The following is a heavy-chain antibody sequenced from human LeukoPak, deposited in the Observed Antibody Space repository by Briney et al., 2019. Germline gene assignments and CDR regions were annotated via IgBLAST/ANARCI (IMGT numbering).Heavy chain of an antibody. Sequence: SETLSLTCAVSGGSISGGGYSWNWIRQPPGKGLEWIGYIYYSGATYYNPSLKSRVTISVDTSKNQFSLKLSSVTAADTAVYYCARDRGGSDWNYNFDYWGQGTLVTVSS. V-gene: IGHV4-30-4*07. CDR1: GGSISGGGYS. D-gene: IGHD1-7*01. CDR3: ARDRGGSDWNYNFDY. J-gene: IGHJ4*02. CDR2: IYYSGAT.